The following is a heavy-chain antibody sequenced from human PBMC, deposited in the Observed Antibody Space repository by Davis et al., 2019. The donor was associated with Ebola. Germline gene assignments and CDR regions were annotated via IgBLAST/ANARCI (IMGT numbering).Heavy chain of an antibody. V-gene: IGHV3-30*18. D-gene: IGHD3-3*01. CDR3: AKDLRFLEWLRDGMDV. J-gene: IGHJ6*02. Sequence: GGSLRLSCAASGFTFSSYGMHWVRQAPGKGLEWVAVISYDGSNKYYADSVKGRFTISRDNSKNTLYLQMNSLRAEDTAAYYCAKDLRFLEWLRDGMDVWGQGTTVTVSS. CDR2: ISYDGSNK. CDR1: GFTFSSYG.